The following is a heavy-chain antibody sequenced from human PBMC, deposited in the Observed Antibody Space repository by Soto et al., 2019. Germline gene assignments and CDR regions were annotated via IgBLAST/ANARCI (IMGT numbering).Heavy chain of an antibody. CDR1: GFTFSSYW. D-gene: IGHD3-22*01. CDR2: IKQDGSEK. J-gene: IGHJ4*02. V-gene: IGHV3-7*01. Sequence: GGSLRLSCAASGFTFSSYWMSWVRQAPGKGLEWVANIKQDGSEKYYVDSVKGRFTSSRDNAKNSLYLQMNSLRAEDTDVYSCARAGFHSSGYDAELRYYLDYWGQGTLVTVSS. CDR3: ARAGFHSSGYDAELRYYLDY.